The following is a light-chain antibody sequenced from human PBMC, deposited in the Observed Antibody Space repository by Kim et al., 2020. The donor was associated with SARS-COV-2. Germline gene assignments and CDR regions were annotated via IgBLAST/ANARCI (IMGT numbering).Light chain of an antibody. CDR2: GKY. V-gene: IGLV3-19*01. CDR1: SLINYY. Sequence: ALGPTARLTCQGDSLINYYATWYQQRPGQAPVLVLYGKYNRPSGIPDRFSGSASGNTASLTITGAQAEDEADYYCNSRDSSGDHVVFGGGTQLTVL. J-gene: IGLJ3*02. CDR3: NSRDSSGDHVV.